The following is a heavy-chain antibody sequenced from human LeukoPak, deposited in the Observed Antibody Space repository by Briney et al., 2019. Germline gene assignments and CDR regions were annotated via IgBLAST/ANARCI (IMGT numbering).Heavy chain of an antibody. V-gene: IGHV5-51*01. Sequence: GESLKISCKASGYSFTTYWIGWVRQMPGKGLEWMGIIYPADSTAHYSPSFQGQVTISVDKSISTAYLQWSSLKASDTAMYYCARVPPDYYDSSGFFDYWGQGTLVTVSS. CDR3: ARVPPDYYDSSGFFDY. CDR1: GYSFTTYW. D-gene: IGHD3-22*01. J-gene: IGHJ4*02. CDR2: IYPADSTA.